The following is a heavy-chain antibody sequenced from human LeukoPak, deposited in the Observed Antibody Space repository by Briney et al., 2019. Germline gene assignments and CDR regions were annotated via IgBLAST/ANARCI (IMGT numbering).Heavy chain of an antibody. CDR2: IMTKTAGGAT. V-gene: IGHV3-15*01. Sequence: GGSLRLSCVASGFTFSNSWMNWVRQAPGKGLEWVGRIMTKTAGGATDYAAPVQGRFTISRDDSKNTVYLQMNSLNTEDTAVYYCTTVRSYWGQGTLVTVSS. CDR3: TTVRSY. J-gene: IGHJ4*02. CDR1: GFTFSNSW.